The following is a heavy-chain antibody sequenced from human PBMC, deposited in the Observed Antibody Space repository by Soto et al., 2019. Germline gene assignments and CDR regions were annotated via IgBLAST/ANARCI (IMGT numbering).Heavy chain of an antibody. CDR2: INTNGNIT. CDR3: VKGVSYAFDI. J-gene: IGHJ3*02. V-gene: IGHV3-64D*06. CDR1: GFTFSRSA. Sequence: GSLRLSCSASGFTFSRSAMHWVRQAPGKGLEFVSAINTNGNITYYADSVKGRFTISRDNSKNTLYLQMSSLRADDTAVYFCVKGVSYAFDIWGQGTMVTVSS. D-gene: IGHD3-16*01.